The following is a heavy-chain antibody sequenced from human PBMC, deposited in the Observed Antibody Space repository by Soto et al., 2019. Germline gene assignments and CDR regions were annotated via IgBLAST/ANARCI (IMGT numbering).Heavy chain of an antibody. V-gene: IGHV3-7*01. CDR2: INQDGREK. Sequence: EVQLVESGGDLVQPGGSLRLSCATSGFTFSIYWLGWCRRAPGKGLEWVANINQDGREKNYVDSVKARFTISRDNAKSSRYLPLSSLRADDTAVYYCAETLKYPLPPSLLWGQGTLVTVSS. CDR1: GFTFSIYW. CDR3: AETLKYPLPPSLL. J-gene: IGHJ4*02. D-gene: IGHD2-15*01.